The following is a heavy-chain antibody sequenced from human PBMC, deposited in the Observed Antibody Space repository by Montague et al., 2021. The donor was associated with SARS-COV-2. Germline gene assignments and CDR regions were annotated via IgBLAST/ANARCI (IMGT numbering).Heavy chain of an antibody. J-gene: IGHJ3*02. CDR3: ARGNITPYGFDI. V-gene: IGHV4-31*03. Sequence: TLSLTCTVPGDSISSANYYWNWIRQTPGKGLEWIGYIYYTGGTHYXPSLKSRLTMSIDTSKNQFSLRLSSVTAADTAVYYCARGNITPYGFDIWGQGTVVTVSS. CDR2: IYYTGGT. D-gene: IGHD1-14*01. CDR1: GDSISSANYY.